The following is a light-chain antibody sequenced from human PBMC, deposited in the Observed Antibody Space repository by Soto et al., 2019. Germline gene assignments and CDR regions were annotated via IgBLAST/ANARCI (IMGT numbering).Light chain of an antibody. J-gene: IGLJ3*02. CDR3: SSYTSSSSWV. CDR2: DVS. Sequence: QSALTQPASVSGSPGQSITISCTGTSSDVGGYNYVSWYQQHPGKAPKLMIYDVSNRPSGVSNRFSGSKSGNTASLTISGLQAEAEADYYCSSYTSSSSWVFGGGTKLTV. V-gene: IGLV2-14*01. CDR1: SSDVGGYNY.